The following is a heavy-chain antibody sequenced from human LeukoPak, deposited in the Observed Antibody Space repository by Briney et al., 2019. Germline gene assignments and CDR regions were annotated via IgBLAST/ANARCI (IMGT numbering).Heavy chain of an antibody. CDR3: AKSVAIYFYYGLDV. V-gene: IGHV3-23*01. CDR1: GFTFSSYA. Sequence: WGSLRLSFAASGFTFSSYAMSWVSQTPGKGLEWVSAISGSGGSTYYADSVKGRFTISRDNSKNTLFLQMNSLRVEDTAPYYCAKSVAIYFYYGLDVWGQGTTVTVSS. D-gene: IGHD3-3*01. CDR2: ISGSGGST. J-gene: IGHJ6*02.